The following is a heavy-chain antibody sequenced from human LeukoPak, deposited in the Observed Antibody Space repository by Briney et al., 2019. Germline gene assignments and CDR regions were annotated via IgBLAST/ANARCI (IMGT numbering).Heavy chain of an antibody. Sequence: SETLSLTCAVYGGSFSGYYWSWIRQPPGKGLEWIGEINHSGSTNYNPSLKSRVTISVDTSKNQFSLKLSSVTAEDTAVYYCARGPSAYCSGGSCYSGSAWFDPWGQGTLVTVSS. CDR1: GGSFSGYY. J-gene: IGHJ5*02. V-gene: IGHV4-34*01. CDR2: INHSGST. D-gene: IGHD2-15*01. CDR3: ARGPSAYCSGGSCYSGSAWFDP.